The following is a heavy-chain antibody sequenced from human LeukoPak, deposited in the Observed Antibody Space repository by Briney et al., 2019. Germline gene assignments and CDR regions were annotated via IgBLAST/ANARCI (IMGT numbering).Heavy chain of an antibody. J-gene: IGHJ4*02. D-gene: IGHD5-24*01. V-gene: IGHV3-21*01. CDR2: ISSSSSYI. CDR1: GFTFSSYS. Sequence: GGSLRLSCAASGFTFSSYSMNWVRQAPGKGLEWVSSISSSSSYIYYADSVKGRFTISRDNAKNSLYLQMNSLRAEDTAVYYCARAEVEMATIFFHYWGQGTLVTVSS. CDR3: ARAEVEMATIFFHY.